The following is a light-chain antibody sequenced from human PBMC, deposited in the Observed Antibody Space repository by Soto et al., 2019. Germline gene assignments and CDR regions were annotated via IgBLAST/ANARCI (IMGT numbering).Light chain of an antibody. J-gene: IGKJ4*01. CDR1: QSVSSN. V-gene: IGKV3-15*01. CDR2: GAS. Sequence: EIGMTQSPATLSVSPGERATLSFRASQSVSSNLAWYQQKPGQAPRLLIYGASTRATGIPARFSGSGSGTEFTLTISSLQSEDFAVYYCQQYNNWPITFGGGTKVDI. CDR3: QQYNNWPIT.